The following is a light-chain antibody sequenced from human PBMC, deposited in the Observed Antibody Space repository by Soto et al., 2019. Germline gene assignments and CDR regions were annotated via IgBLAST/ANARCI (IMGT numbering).Light chain of an antibody. CDR2: DAS. V-gene: IGKV3-15*01. J-gene: IGKJ1*01. CDR1: QSVSSSY. CDR3: QQYNNWPWT. Sequence: EIVLTQSPVTLSLSPGERATLSCRASQSVSSSYLAWYQQKPGQAPRLLIYDASTRATGISARFSGSGSGTEFTLTISSLQSEDFAFYYCQQYNNWPWTFGQGTKVDIK.